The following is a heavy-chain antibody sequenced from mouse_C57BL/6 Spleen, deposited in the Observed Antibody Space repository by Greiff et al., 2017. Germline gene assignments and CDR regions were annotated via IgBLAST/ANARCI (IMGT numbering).Heavy chain of an antibody. CDR1: GYAFTNYL. CDR3: ARSVDPYAMDY. V-gene: IGHV1-54*01. CDR2: INPGSGGT. Sequence: VQLQQSGAELVRPGTSVKVSCKASGYAFTNYLIEWVKQRPGQGLEWIGVINPGSGGTNYNEKFKGKATLTADKSSSTAYMQLSSLTSEDSAVYFCARSVDPYAMDYWGQGTSVTVSS. J-gene: IGHJ4*01.